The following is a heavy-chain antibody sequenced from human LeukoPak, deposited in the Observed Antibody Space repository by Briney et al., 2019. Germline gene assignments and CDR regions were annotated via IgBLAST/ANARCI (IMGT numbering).Heavy chain of an antibody. CDR2: ISGSGGST. CDR3: AKDLGCSSTSCYREGAGDY. D-gene: IGHD2-2*01. J-gene: IGHJ4*02. Sequence: GGSLRLSCAASGFTFSGYAMSWVRQAPGKGLEWVSAISGSGGSTYYADSVKGRFTISRDNSKNTLYLQMNSLRAEDTAVYYCAKDLGCSSTSCYREGAGDYWGQGTLVTVSS. V-gene: IGHV3-23*01. CDR1: GFTFSGYA.